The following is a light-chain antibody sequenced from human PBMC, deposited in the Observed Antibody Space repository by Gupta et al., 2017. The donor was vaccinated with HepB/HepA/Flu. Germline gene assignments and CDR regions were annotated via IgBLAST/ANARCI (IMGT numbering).Light chain of an antibody. CDR3: QQDNKWPPWT. Sequence: EIVLTQSPATLSVSPGERATLSCRASQSVNNNLAWYQKKPGQAPRLLIYSVSTRATGIPARFSGSGYGTEFTLTISSRQSEDFAVYYCQQDNKWPPWTFGQGTKVEIK. V-gene: IGKV3-15*01. J-gene: IGKJ1*01. CDR1: QSVNNN. CDR2: SVS.